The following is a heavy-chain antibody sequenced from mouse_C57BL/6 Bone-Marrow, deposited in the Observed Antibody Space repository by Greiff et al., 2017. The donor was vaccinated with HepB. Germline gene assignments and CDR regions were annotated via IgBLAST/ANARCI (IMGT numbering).Heavy chain of an antibody. J-gene: IGHJ3*01. D-gene: IGHD1-1*01. CDR3: ARTGIYYYGSSPFAY. V-gene: IGHV1-81*01. CDR2: IYPRSGNT. CDR1: GYTFTSYG. Sequence: VQPQQSGAELARPGASVKLSCKASGYTFTSYGISWVKQRTGQGLEWIGEIYPRSGNTYYNEKFKGKATLTADKSSSTAYMELRSLTSEDSAVYFCARTGIYYYGSSPFAYWGQGTLVTVSA.